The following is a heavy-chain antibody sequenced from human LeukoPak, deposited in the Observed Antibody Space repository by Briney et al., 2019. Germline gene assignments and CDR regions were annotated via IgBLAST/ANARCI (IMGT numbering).Heavy chain of an antibody. CDR1: GLTFSSYG. CDR3: AKDKGKRDIVVVPAAN. D-gene: IGHD2-2*01. CDR2: ISGSGGST. J-gene: IGHJ4*02. Sequence: GGSLRLSCAASGLTFSSYGMSWVRQAPGKGLEWVSAISGSGGSTYYADSVKGRFTISRDNSKNTLYLQMNSLRAEDTAVYYCAKDKGKRDIVVVPAANWGQGTLVTVSS. V-gene: IGHV3-23*01.